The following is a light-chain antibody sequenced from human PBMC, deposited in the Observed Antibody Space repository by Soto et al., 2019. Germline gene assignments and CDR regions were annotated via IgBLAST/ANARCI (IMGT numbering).Light chain of an antibody. CDR3: QQYAESPLT. J-gene: IGKJ4*01. CDR1: QRIGKSY. CDR2: GAS. V-gene: IGKV3-20*01. Sequence: ETVLTQSPGTVSLSPGESATLSCRASQRIGKSYLAWFQHKPGQAPRLLIYGASTRATGIPDRFRGSGSGTDFTLNVSRLESEDFAVYYCQQYAESPLTFGGGTKVEIK.